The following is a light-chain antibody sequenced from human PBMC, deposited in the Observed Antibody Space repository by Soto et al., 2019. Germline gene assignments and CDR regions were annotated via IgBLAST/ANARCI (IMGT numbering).Light chain of an antibody. CDR1: TSNIGTNY. V-gene: IGLV1-51*02. CDR3: ETWDSSLTAGV. CDR2: ENN. J-gene: IGLJ2*01. Sequence: QSVLTQPPSVSAAPGQTVTISCSGTTSNIGTNYVSWYRQLPGTAPKLLIYENNKRPSGIPDRISGSKSGTSATLGITGLQTGDEAVYYCETWDSSLTAGVFGGGTKLTVL.